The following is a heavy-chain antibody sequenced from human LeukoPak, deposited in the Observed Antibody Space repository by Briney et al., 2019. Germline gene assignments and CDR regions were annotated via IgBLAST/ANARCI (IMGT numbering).Heavy chain of an antibody. CDR3: ARARGRYDILTGPSPQDY. D-gene: IGHD3-9*01. Sequence: GGSLRLSCAASGFTFSSYSMNWVRQAPGKGLEWVSSISSSSSYIYYADSVKGRFTISRDNAKNPLYLQMNSLRAEDTAVYYCARARGRYDILTGPSPQDYWGQGTLVTVSS. J-gene: IGHJ4*02. CDR2: ISSSSSYI. V-gene: IGHV3-21*01. CDR1: GFTFSSYS.